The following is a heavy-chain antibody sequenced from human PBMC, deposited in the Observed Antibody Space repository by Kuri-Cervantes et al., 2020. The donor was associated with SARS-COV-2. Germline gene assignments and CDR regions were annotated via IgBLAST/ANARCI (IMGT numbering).Heavy chain of an antibody. CDR2: IIPIFGTA. Sequence: SVKVSCKASGGTFSSYTISWVRQAPGQGLEWMGGIIPIFGTANYAQKFQGRVTITADKSTSTAYMELSSLKASDTAIYYCARLSITIFGALTAPFDSWGQGTLVTVSS. J-gene: IGHJ5*01. V-gene: IGHV1-69*06. D-gene: IGHD3-3*01. CDR1: GGTFSSYT. CDR3: ARLSITIFGALTAPFDS.